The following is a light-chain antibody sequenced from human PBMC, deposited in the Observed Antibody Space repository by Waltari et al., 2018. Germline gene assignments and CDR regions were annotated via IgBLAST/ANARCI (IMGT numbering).Light chain of an antibody. J-gene: IGKJ5*01. CDR3: QQFGSTPAIT. V-gene: IGKV3-20*01. CDR2: GAS. Sequence: IVLTQSPGTLSFSPGERATLSCRASQNVISSYFTWYQQKRGQAPRLLIYGASSRATGIPDRFSGSGSGTEFTLTISRLEPEDFALYYCQQFGSTPAITFGQGTRLEIK. CDR1: QNVISSY.